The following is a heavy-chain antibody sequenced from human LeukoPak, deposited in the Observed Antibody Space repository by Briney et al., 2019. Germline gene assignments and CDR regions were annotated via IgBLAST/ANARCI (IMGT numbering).Heavy chain of an antibody. V-gene: IGHV3-30*18. D-gene: IGHD3-16*01. CDR2: ISYDVGNK. Sequence: GGSLRLSCAPSGFTFSSYGMHWVRQAPGKGLEWVTVISYDVGNKYYADSVKGRFTISRDNSKNTLYLQTNSLRAEATAVYYCAKDGGYGDYVMDVWGKGTTVTVSS. J-gene: IGHJ6*04. CDR3: AKDGGYGDYVMDV. CDR1: GFTFSSYG.